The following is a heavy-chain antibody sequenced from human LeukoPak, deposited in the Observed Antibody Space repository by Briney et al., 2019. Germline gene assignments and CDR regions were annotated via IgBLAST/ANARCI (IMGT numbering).Heavy chain of an antibody. J-gene: IGHJ3*02. CDR3: AKRLEPDDAFDI. V-gene: IGHV3-23*01. CDR1: GFTFSSYA. D-gene: IGHD1-1*01. Sequence: GGSLRLSCAASGFTFSSYAMSWVRQAPGKGLEWVSAISGSGGSTYYADSVKGRYTISRDNSKNTLYLQMNSLRAEDTAVYYCAKRLEPDDAFDIWGQGTMVTVSS. CDR2: ISGSGGST.